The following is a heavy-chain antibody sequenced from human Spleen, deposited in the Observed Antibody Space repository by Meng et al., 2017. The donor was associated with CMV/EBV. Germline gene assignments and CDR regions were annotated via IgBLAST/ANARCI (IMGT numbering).Heavy chain of an antibody. J-gene: IGHJ4*02. CDR2: IYSSGST. Sequence: QAPARQWGRWPLKLLETLSPTLTVSGGSIRGYSWSWIRQPAGKGLEWIGRIYSSGSTHYNPSLKSRVTVSVDTSKTQFSLRLSSVTAADTAVYYCARVGAYCGGDCYLDYWGQGTLVTVSS. CDR1: GGSIRGYS. V-gene: IGHV4-4*07. CDR3: ARVGAYCGGDCYLDY. D-gene: IGHD2-21*02.